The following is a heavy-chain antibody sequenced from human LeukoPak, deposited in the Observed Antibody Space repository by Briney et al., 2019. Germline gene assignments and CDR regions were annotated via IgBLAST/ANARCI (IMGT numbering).Heavy chain of an antibody. CDR1: GVTLTSSV. J-gene: IGHJ4*02. D-gene: IGHD3-22*01. CDR2: ICGSGGST. CDR3: AKVKRYERDSSSYYACDY. Sequence: GGSLRPSRAPSGVTLTSSVMSCVPAAPGGGLECVSDICGSGGSTYSAHSVKGRFTISRDKSKNTPYLQMNSRRGEDTAVYFYAKVKRYERDSSSYYACDYCGEGTLVTVSP. V-gene: IGHV3-23*01.